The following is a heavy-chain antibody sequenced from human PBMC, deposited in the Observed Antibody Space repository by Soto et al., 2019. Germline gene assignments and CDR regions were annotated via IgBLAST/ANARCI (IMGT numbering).Heavy chain of an antibody. J-gene: IGHJ6*02. V-gene: IGHV3-15*01. D-gene: IGHD3-10*01. Sequence: GGSLRLSCAASGFTFINAWMSWVRQAPGKGLEWVGRIKSKTDGGTTDYAAPVKGRFTISRDDSKNTLYLQMNSLKTEDTAVYYCTTGGVLLWFGEFYGMDVWGQGTTVTVSS. CDR3: TTGGVLLWFGEFYGMDV. CDR2: IKSKTDGGTT. CDR1: GFTFINAW.